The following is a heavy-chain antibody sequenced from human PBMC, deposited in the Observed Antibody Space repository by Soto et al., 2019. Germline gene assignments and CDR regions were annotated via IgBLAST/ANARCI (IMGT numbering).Heavy chain of an antibody. D-gene: IGHD3-22*01. J-gene: IGHJ4*02. Sequence: QVQLQESGPGLVKPSGTLSLTCAVSGGSITNTDWWTWVRQPPGMGLEWVGDISLSGNTNYNPSLEGRAAISLDKSRNQFSLILNSVTAADTAVYYCASRGSSGPFWGQGTLVTASS. V-gene: IGHV4-4*02. CDR3: ASRGSSGPF. CDR1: GGSITNTDW. CDR2: ISLSGNT.